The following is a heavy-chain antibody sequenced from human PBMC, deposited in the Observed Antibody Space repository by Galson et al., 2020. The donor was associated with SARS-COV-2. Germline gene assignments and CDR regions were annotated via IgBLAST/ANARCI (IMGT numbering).Heavy chain of an antibody. J-gene: IGHJ4*02. CDR3: ARDVHIVVVIAITYFDY. D-gene: IGHD2-21*01. CDR2: IYHSGRT. Sequence: SETLSLPCTVSGYSISSGYYWGWIRQPPGKGLEWIGSIYHSGRTYYNPSLKSRVTISVDTSKNQFSLKLSSVTAADTAVYYCARDVHIVVVIAITYFDYWGQGTLVSVSS. CDR1: GYSISSGYY. V-gene: IGHV4-38-2*02.